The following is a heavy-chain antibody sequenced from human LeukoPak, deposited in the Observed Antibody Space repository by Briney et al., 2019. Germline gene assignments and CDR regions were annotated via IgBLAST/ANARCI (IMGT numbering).Heavy chain of an antibody. V-gene: IGHV4-39*07. J-gene: IGHJ3*02. CDR1: GGSISSSSYY. CDR3: ARGSRELLSPENAFDI. Sequence: SETLSLTCTVSGGSISSSSYYWGWIRQPPGKGLEWIGSIYYSGSTYYNPSLKSRVTISVDTSKNQFSLKLSSVTAADTAVYYCARGSRELLSPENAFDIWGQGTMVTVSS. CDR2: IYYSGST. D-gene: IGHD3-10*01.